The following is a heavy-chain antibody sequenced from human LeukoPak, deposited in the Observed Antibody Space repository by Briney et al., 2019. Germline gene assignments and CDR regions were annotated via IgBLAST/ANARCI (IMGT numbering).Heavy chain of an antibody. Sequence: GGSLRLSCAASGFTLNDYFMHWVRQAPGKGLEWVAFTSHDGSDTGIADSARGRFTVSRDNAKNSLYLQMNSLRAEDTALYYCAKGNPYPVVVVTGGMDVWGQGTTVTVSS. J-gene: IGHJ6*02. D-gene: IGHD2-21*02. V-gene: IGHV3-30*04. CDR1: GFTLNDYF. CDR3: AKGNPYPVVVVTGGMDV. CDR2: TSHDGSDT.